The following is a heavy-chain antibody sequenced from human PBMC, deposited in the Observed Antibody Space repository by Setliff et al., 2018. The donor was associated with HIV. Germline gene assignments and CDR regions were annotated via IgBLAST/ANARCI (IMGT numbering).Heavy chain of an antibody. CDR1: GGSFNNYA. Sequence: GASVKVSCKASGGSFNNYAISWVRQARGQGLEWMGGIIPVFGTANYAQKFQGRLTITADESSGTSYMELSSLTSQDTAVYYCARERATGKPPLLNWYFDLWGRGTLVTVSS. V-gene: IGHV1-69*13. D-gene: IGHD1-1*01. CDR2: IIPVFGTA. CDR3: ARERATGKPPLLNWYFDL. J-gene: IGHJ2*01.